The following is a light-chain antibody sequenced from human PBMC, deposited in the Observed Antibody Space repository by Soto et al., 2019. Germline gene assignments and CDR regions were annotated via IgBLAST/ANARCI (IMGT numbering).Light chain of an antibody. CDR3: QQYNNWPRT. V-gene: IGKV3-15*01. J-gene: IGKJ1*01. CDR2: GAS. Sequence: EIVMTQSPATLSVSPGERATLSCRASQSVSSNLAWYQQKPAQAPRHLIYGASTRATGIPARFSGSGSGTEFTLTISSLQSEDFAVYYCQQYNNWPRTFGQGTKVDIK. CDR1: QSVSSN.